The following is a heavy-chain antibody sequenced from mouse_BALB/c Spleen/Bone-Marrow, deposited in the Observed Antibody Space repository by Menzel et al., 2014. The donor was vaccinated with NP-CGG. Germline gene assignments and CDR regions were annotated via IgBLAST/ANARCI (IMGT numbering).Heavy chain of an antibody. J-gene: IGHJ4*01. CDR1: GFNIKDTH. CDR2: IDPANGNT. D-gene: IGHD2-4*01. Sequence: VQLQQSGAELVKPGASVKLSCTASGFNIKDTHMHWVKQRPEQGLEWIGRIDPANGNTKYDPKFQGKATITADTSSNTAYLQLSSLTSEDTAVYYCARGYYDYVYAMDYWGQGTSVTVSS. V-gene: IGHV14-3*02. CDR3: ARGYYDYVYAMDY.